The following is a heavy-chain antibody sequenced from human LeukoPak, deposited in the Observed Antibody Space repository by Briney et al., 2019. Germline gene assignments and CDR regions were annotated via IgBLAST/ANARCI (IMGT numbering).Heavy chain of an antibody. CDR2: INAGNGNT. Sequence: ASVKVSCKASGYTFTSYAMHWVRQAPGQRLEWMGWINAGNGNTKYSQKFQGRVTITRDTSASTAYMELSRLRSEDTAVYYCARGVAGGDYYYYGMDVWGQGTTVTVSS. J-gene: IGHJ6*02. D-gene: IGHD6-19*01. V-gene: IGHV1-3*01. CDR3: ARGVAGGDYYYYGMDV. CDR1: GYTFTSYA.